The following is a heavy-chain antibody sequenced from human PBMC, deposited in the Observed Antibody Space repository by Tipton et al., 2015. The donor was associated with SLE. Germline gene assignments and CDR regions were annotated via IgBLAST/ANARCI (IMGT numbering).Heavy chain of an antibody. Sequence: LRLSCTVSGGSISSYYWSWIRQPPGKGLEWIGYIYYSGSTNYNPSLKSRVTISVDTSKYQFSLKLSSVTAADTAVYYCARDLGAADYYFDYWGQGTLVSVSS. CDR3: ARDLGAADYYFDY. D-gene: IGHD6-13*01. J-gene: IGHJ4*02. CDR1: GGSISSYY. CDR2: IYYSGST. V-gene: IGHV4-59*12.